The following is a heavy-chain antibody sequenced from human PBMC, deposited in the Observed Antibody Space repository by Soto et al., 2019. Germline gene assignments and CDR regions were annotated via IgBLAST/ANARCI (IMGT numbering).Heavy chain of an antibody. CDR3: ARDRVYSSNWEHGMDV. V-gene: IGHV4-59*12. CDR2: IYDSGKT. Sequence: SETLSLTCTVSGGSISSYYWTWIRQPPGKGLEWIGYIYDSGKTKYNPSLKSRVTMSADTSKNQFSLKLSSVTSADTAVYYSARDRVYSSNWEHGMDVWGQGTTVTVSS. D-gene: IGHD6-13*01. J-gene: IGHJ6*02. CDR1: GGSISSYY.